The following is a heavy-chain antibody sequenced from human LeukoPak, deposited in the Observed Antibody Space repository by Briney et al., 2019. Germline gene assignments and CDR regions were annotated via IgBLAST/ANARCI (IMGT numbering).Heavy chain of an antibody. D-gene: IGHD2-21*02. CDR2: ISAYNGNT. CDR3: ARMGLNCGGDCSAGGFDY. CDR1: GYTFTSYG. J-gene: IGHJ4*02. Sequence: GASVKVSCKASGYTFTSYGISWVRQAPGQGLEWMGWISAYNGNTNYAQKLQGRVTMTTDPSTSTAYMELRSLRSDDTAVYYCARMGLNCGGDCSAGGFDYWGQGTLVTVSS. V-gene: IGHV1-18*01.